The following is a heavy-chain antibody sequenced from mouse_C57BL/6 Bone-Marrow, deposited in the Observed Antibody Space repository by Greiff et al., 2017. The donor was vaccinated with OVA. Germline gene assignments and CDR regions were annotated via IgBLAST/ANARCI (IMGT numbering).Heavy chain of an antibody. CDR3: ARGDDGYYYYAMDY. Sequence: VQLQQSGPELVKPGASVKIPCKASGYTFTDYNMDWVKQSHGKSLEWIGDINPNNGGTIYNQKFKGKATLTVDKSSSTAYMELRSLTSEDTAVYYCARGDDGYYYYAMDYWGQGTSVTVSS. CDR1: GYTFTDYN. J-gene: IGHJ4*01. V-gene: IGHV1-18*01. CDR2: INPNNGGT. D-gene: IGHD2-3*01.